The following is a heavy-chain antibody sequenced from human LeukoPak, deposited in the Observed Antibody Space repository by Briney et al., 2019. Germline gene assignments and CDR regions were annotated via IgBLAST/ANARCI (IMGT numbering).Heavy chain of an antibody. Sequence: ASVKVSCKASGGTFSSYAISWVRQAPGQGLEWMGGIIPIFGTANYAQKFQGRVTITADKSTSTAYMELSSLRSEDTAVYYCARDFLGYCTNGVCYSPDYYYMDVWGKGTTVTVSS. CDR1: GGTFSSYA. CDR3: ARDFLGYCTNGVCYSPDYYYMDV. CDR2: IIPIFGTA. J-gene: IGHJ6*03. V-gene: IGHV1-69*06. D-gene: IGHD2-8*01.